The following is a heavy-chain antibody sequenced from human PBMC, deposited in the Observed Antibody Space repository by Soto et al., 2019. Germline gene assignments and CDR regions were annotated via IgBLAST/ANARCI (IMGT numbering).Heavy chain of an antibody. CDR3: ARLRGGEAKWLLGH. CDR2: IYPDDSDT. J-gene: IGHJ4*02. V-gene: IGHV5-51*03. Sequence: EVQLVQSGAEVKKPGESLKISCKGSGYTFTNYWIGWVRQMPGKGLEWMGIIYPDDSDTRYSPSFQGQVTVSAGKSTVTAYLPWGGLKVSDNAMYYCARLRGGEAKWLLGHWGQGTLVTVS. D-gene: IGHD5-12*01. CDR1: GYTFTNYW.